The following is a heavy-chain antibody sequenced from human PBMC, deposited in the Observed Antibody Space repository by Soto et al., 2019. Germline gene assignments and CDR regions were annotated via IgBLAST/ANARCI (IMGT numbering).Heavy chain of an antibody. V-gene: IGHV1-18*01. J-gene: IGHJ6*02. D-gene: IGHD6-25*01. CDR2: ISAYNGNT. CDR1: GYTFTSYG. Sequence: QVQLVQSGAEVKKPGASVKVSCKASGYTFTSYGISWVRQAPGQGLEWMGWISAYNGNTNYAQKLQGRVTMTTDTSTRTAYMELRSLRSDDTAVYYCARDVTREARQRGYYYYGMDVWGQGTTVTVSS. CDR3: ARDVTREARQRGYYYYGMDV.